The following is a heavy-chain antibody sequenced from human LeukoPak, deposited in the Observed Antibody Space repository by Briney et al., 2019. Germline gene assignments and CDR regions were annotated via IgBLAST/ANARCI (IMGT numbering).Heavy chain of an antibody. V-gene: IGHV3-66*01. D-gene: IGHD3-22*01. CDR1: GFTVSSNY. J-gene: IGHJ4*02. CDR3: ARGRNPLYYYDSSGLGYYFDY. Sequence: GGSLRLSCAASGFTVSSNYMSWVRQAPGKGLEWVSVIYSGGSTYYADSVKGRFTISRDNSKNTLYLQINSLRAEDTAVYYCARGRNPLYYYDSSGLGYYFDYWGQGTLVTVSS. CDR2: IYSGGST.